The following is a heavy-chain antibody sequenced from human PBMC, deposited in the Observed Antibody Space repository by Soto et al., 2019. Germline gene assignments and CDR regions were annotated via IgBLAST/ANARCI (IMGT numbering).Heavy chain of an antibody. CDR2: IYWDDDK. V-gene: IGHV2-5*02. CDR3: AHYSSTSSFDY. CDR1: VVSLSTSGMG. Sequence: SGPTLVNPTEAFTLTCSFSVVSLSTSGMGVGWIRQPLGKALEWLALIYWDDDKRYSPSLKSRLTITKDTSKNQVVLTMTNMDPVDTATYYCAHYSSTSSFDYWGQGTLVTVSS. J-gene: IGHJ4*02. D-gene: IGHD6-13*01.